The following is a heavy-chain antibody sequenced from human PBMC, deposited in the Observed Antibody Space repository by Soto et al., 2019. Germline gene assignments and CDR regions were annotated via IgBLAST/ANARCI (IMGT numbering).Heavy chain of an antibody. J-gene: IGHJ4*02. V-gene: IGHV3-15*07. CDR2: IRSSADGGTA. CDR3: TTSISGLVTGH. Sequence: EVQLVESGGGLVKPGGSLRLSCAASGFTFSNAWMNWVRQAPGKGLEWVGRIRSSADGGTADYVAPVKGRFTFSRDDSQNTLFLQMNSLKTEDTAVYFCTTSISGLVTGHWGQGTLVTVSS. CDR1: GFTFSNAW. D-gene: IGHD3-3*01.